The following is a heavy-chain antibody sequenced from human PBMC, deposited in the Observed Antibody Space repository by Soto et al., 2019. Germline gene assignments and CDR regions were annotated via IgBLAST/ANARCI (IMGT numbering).Heavy chain of an antibody. Sequence: QVQLQESGPGLVKPSGTLSLTCAVSGGSISSSNWWSWVRQPPGKGLVWIGEIYHSGSTNYNPSLKSRVTISVDKSKNQFSLKLSSVTAADTAVYYCARAVSDYDFWSGYYNVWFDPWGQGTLVTVSS. V-gene: IGHV4-4*02. CDR1: GGSISSSNW. CDR2: IYHSGST. J-gene: IGHJ5*02. D-gene: IGHD3-3*01. CDR3: ARAVSDYDFWSGYYNVWFDP.